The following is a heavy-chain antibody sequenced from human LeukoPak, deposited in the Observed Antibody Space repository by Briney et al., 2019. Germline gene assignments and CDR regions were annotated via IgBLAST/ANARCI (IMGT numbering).Heavy chain of an antibody. CDR2: IYHSGST. CDR3: ARGLDCSGGSCTFDY. Sequence: SETLSLTCTVSGGSISSSSYYWGWIRQPPGKGLEWIGYIYHSGSTYYNPSLKSRVTISVDRSKNQFSLKLSSVTAADTAVYYCARGLDCSGGSCTFDYWGQGTLVTVSS. J-gene: IGHJ4*02. V-gene: IGHV4-30-2*01. D-gene: IGHD2-15*01. CDR1: GGSISSSSYY.